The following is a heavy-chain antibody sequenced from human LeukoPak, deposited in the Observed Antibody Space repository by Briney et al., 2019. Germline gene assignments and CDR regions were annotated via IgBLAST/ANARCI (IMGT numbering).Heavy chain of an antibody. D-gene: IGHD3-10*01. CDR2: SPYSGST. CDR3: ARDARYSGSGSRPAFDP. CDR1: GGSISSSGYY. J-gene: IGHJ5*02. V-gene: IGHV4-39*07. Sequence: PSETLSLTCTVSGGSISSSGYYWGWIRQPPGKGLEGIGSSPYSGSTYNNPSLKSRVTISLDTSKNQLSLNLSSVTAADTAVYYCARDARYSGSGSRPAFDPWGQGTLVTVSS.